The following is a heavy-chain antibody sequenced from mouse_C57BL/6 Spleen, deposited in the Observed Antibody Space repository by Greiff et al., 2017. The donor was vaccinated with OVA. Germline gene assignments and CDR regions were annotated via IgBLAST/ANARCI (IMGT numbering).Heavy chain of an antibody. CDR2: ISSGSSTI. J-gene: IGHJ3*01. Sequence: EVQLQESGGGLVKPGGSLKLSCAASGFTFSDYGMHWVRQAPEKGLEWVAYISSGSSTISYADTVKGRFTISRDNANNTLFLQKTSQRSEDTAVCYCAKGDYGTSPAYWGQGTLVTVSA. D-gene: IGHD1-1*01. CDR3: AKGDYGTSPAY. V-gene: IGHV5-17*01. CDR1: GFTFSDYG.